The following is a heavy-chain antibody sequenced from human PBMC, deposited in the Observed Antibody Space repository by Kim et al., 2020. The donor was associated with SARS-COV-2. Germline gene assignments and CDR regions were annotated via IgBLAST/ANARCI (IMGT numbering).Heavy chain of an antibody. J-gene: IGHJ6*02. Sequence: GGSLRLSCAASGFTFSSYSMNWVRQAPGKGLEWVSYISSSSSNIYYADSVKGRFTISRDNAKNSLYLQMNSLRAEDTAVYYCARVGFLEWLLDYYYYGMDVWGQGTTVTVSS. CDR3: ARVGFLEWLLDYYYYGMDV. D-gene: IGHD3-3*01. V-gene: IGHV3-48*04. CDR2: ISSSSSNI. CDR1: GFTFSSYS.